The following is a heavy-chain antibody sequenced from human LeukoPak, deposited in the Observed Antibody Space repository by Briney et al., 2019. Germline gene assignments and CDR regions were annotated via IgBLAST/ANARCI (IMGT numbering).Heavy chain of an antibody. CDR2: ISDSGGST. D-gene: IGHD3/OR15-3a*01. CDR1: GITLSNYG. V-gene: IGHV3-23*01. CDR3: AKRGVVIRVILVGFHKEAYYFES. Sequence: GGSLRLSCAVSGITLSNYGMSWVRQAPGKGLEWVAGISDSGGSTNYADSVKGRFTISRDNPKNTLYLQMNSLRAEDTAVYFCAKRGVVIRVILVGFHKEAYYFESWGQGATVTVSS. J-gene: IGHJ4*02.